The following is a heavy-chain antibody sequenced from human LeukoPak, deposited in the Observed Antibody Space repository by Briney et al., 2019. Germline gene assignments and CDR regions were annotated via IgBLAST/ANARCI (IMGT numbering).Heavy chain of an antibody. J-gene: IGHJ4*02. D-gene: IGHD4-17*01. Sequence: SETLSLTCTVSGGSISSGDYYWSWIRQHPGKGLEWIGYVYYSGSTYYNPSLKSRITISVDTSKNQFSLKLSSVTAADTAVYYCAREPTGDRYYLDYWGQGTLVTVSS. CDR1: GGSISSGDYY. V-gene: IGHV4-31*03. CDR3: AREPTGDRYYLDY. CDR2: VYYSGST.